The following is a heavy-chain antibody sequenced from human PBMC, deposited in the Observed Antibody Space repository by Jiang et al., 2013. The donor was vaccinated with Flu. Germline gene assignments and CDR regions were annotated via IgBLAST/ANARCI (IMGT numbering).Heavy chain of an antibody. D-gene: IGHD1-1*01. CDR1: GQTLTSYA. J-gene: IGHJ5*02. CDR2: INTGVGNT. Sequence: KPGASVKVSCKASGQTLTSYAMHWVRQAPGQRLEWMGWINTGVGNTKYSQKFQGRVTITRDTSASTIYMELSSLRSEDTAIYYCARSGGMFLEDPWGQGTLVTVSS. V-gene: IGHV1-3*04. CDR3: ARSGGMFLEDP.